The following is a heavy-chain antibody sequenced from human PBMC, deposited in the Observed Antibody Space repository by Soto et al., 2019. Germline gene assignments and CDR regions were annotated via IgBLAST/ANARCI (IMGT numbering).Heavy chain of an antibody. J-gene: IGHJ4*02. D-gene: IGHD5-18*01. V-gene: IGHV3-23*01. CDR1: GFTFSSYA. CDR3: AKDFRTKYSYGYFDY. CDR2: ITGSIGST. Sequence: GSLRLSCAASGFTFSSYAMSWVRQAPGKGLEWVSSITGSIGSTNYADSVKGRFTVSRDNSKNTVYLQMNSLRAEDTAVYYCAKDFRTKYSYGYFDYWGQGTLVTVSS.